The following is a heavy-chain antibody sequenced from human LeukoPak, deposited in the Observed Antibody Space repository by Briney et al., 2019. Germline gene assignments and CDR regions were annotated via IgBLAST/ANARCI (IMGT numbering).Heavy chain of an antibody. CDR1: GFTFSSYG. CDR3: ASPYGDYESP. J-gene: IGHJ5*02. CDR2: ISSSSSYI. V-gene: IGHV3-21*01. D-gene: IGHD4-17*01. Sequence: KPGGSLRLSCAASGFTFSSYGMNWVRQAPGKGLEWVSSISSSSSYIYYADSVKGRFTMSRDNAKNSLYLQMNSLRAEDTAVYYCASPYGDYESPWGQGTLVTVSS.